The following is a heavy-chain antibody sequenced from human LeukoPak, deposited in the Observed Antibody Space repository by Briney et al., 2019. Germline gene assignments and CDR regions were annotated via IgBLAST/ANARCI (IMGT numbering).Heavy chain of an antibody. D-gene: IGHD3-22*01. CDR1: EFTVSSNY. V-gene: IGHV3-23*01. CDR3: AKDQNYYDSSGPKAH. J-gene: IGHJ4*02. CDR2: ISGSGGST. Sequence: GGSLRLSCAASEFTVSSNYMSWVRQAPGKGLEWVSAISGSGGSTYYADSVKGRFTISRDNSKNTLYLQMNSLRAEDTAVYYCAKDQNYYDSSGPKAHWGQGTLVTVSS.